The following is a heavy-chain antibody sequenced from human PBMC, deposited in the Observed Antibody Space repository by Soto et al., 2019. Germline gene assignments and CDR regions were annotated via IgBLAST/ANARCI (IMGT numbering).Heavy chain of an antibody. CDR1: GFTFSSYG. J-gene: IGHJ4*02. CDR2: IWYDGSNK. D-gene: IGHD2-15*01. Sequence: GSLRLSCAASGFTFSSYGMHWVRQAPGKGLEWVAVIWYDGSNKYYADSVKGRFTISRDNSKNTLYLQMNSLRAEDTAVYYCARAPGRSLYYFDYWGKGTLVTVYS. V-gene: IGHV3-33*01. CDR3: ARAPGRSLYYFDY.